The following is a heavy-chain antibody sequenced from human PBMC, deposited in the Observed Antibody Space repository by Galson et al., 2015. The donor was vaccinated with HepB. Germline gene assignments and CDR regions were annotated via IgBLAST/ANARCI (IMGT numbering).Heavy chain of an antibody. Sequence: SLRLSCAASGFTLSTYAMHWVRQPPGKGLEWVAIIWYDGINKYYADSVRGRFTISRDNSRNTLYLQMNILRAEDTAVYYCAREQFSDYGRQALMGGMDVWGQGTTVTVSS. CDR3: AREQFSDYGRQALMGGMDV. J-gene: IGHJ6*02. CDR2: IWYDGINK. D-gene: IGHD4-17*01. V-gene: IGHV3-33*01. CDR1: GFTLSTYA.